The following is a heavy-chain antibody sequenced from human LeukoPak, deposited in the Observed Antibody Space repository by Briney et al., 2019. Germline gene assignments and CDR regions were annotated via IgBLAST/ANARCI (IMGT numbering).Heavy chain of an antibody. D-gene: IGHD3-10*01. CDR3: AKGYYASGSSLSAFDY. CDR1: GFTVSSNH. J-gene: IGHJ4*02. Sequence: PGGSLRLSCAASGFTVSSNHMSWVRQAPGKGLEWVSVIYSGGSTYYADSVKGRFTISRDNSKNTLYLQMNSLRAEDTAVYYCAKGYYASGSSLSAFDYWGQGTLVTVSS. V-gene: IGHV3-66*01. CDR2: IYSGGST.